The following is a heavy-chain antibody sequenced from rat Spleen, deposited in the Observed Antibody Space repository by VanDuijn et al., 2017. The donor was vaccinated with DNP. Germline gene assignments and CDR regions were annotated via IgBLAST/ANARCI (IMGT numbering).Heavy chain of an antibody. D-gene: IGHD4-4*01. Sequence: EVQLVESGGGLVQPGRSLKLSCAASGFTFSDYNMAWVRQTPEKGLEWVATINLDGSRTYCRDSVKGRFTVSRDNAKNTLYLQMNSLRSEDTATYYCARGSGTYYWYFDFWGPGTMVTVSS. J-gene: IGHJ1*01. CDR3: ARGSGTYYWYFDF. CDR1: GFTFSDYN. CDR2: INLDGSRT. V-gene: IGHV5S10*01.